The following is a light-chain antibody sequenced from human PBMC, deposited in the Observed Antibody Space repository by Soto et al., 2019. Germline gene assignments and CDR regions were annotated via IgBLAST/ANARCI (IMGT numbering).Light chain of an antibody. CDR3: CSYAGSYTYV. CDR2: DVS. Sequence: QSALTQPRSVSGAPGQSVTISCTGTSSNVGGYNFVSWYQQHPGKAPKLMIYDVSNRPSGVPDRFSGSKSGNTASLTISGLQAEDEADYYCCSYAGSYTYVFGTRTKLTVL. V-gene: IGLV2-11*01. J-gene: IGLJ1*01. CDR1: SSNVGGYNF.